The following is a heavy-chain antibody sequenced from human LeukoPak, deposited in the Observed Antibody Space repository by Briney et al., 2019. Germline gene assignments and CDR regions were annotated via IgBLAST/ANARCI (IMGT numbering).Heavy chain of an antibody. J-gene: IGHJ6*03. CDR3: AKSDCSSTSCYPNYYYYMDV. CDR1: GFTFSSYA. D-gene: IGHD2-2*01. Sequence: GGSLRLSCAASGFTFSSYAMSWVRQAPGKGLEWVSAISGSGGSTYYADSVKGRFTTSRDNSKNTLYLQMNSLRAEHTAVYYCAKSDCSSTSCYPNYYYYMDVWGKGTTVTVSS. V-gene: IGHV3-23*01. CDR2: ISGSGGST.